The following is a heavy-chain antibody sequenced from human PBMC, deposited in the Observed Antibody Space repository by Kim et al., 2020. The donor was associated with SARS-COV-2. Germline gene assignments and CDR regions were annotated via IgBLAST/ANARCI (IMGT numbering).Heavy chain of an antibody. J-gene: IGHJ4*02. D-gene: IGHD1-26*01. V-gene: IGHV3-21*01. CDR1: GFTFSSYS. Sequence: GGSLRLSCAASGFTFSSYSMNWVRQAPGKGLEWVSSISSSSSYIYYADSVKGRFTISRDNAKNSLYLQMNSLRAEDTAVYYCASPQGSGSYSFWGQGTLVTVSS. CDR3: ASPQGSGSYSF. CDR2: ISSSSSYI.